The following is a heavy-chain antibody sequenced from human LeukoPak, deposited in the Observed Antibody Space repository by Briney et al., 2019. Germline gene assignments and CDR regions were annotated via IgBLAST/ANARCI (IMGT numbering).Heavy chain of an antibody. Sequence: GGSLRLSCAASGFTVSSSYMYWVRQAPGKGLEWVSFFYRGDSTYYAESVRGRFTISRDNSKNTLYLLMNSLIPEDTAVYYCAREVVSSPSYFDSWGQGTLVTASS. J-gene: IGHJ4*02. CDR2: FYRGDST. CDR1: GFTVSSSY. D-gene: IGHD2-15*01. CDR3: AREVVSSPSYFDS. V-gene: IGHV3-53*01.